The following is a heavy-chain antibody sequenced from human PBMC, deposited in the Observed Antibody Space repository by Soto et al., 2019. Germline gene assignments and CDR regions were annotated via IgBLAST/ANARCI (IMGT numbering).Heavy chain of an antibody. CDR3: AREYSSSYWLDP. Sequence: SETLSLTCTVSGGSISSYYWSWIRQPAGKGLEWIGRIYTSGSTNYNPSLKSRVTMSVDTSKNQFSLKLRSVTAADPAVYYGAREYSSSYWLDPWGKGTRVTVAS. V-gene: IGHV4-4*07. CDR2: IYTSGST. J-gene: IGHJ5*02. CDR1: GGSISSYY. D-gene: IGHD6-6*01.